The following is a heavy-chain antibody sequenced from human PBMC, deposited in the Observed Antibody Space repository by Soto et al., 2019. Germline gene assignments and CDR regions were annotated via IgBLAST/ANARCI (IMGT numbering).Heavy chain of an antibody. CDR1: GGSISSSSYY. CDR3: ASGHLGRVAS. Sequence: SETLSLTCTVSGGSISSSSYYWGWIRQPPGKGLEWIGSIYYSGSTYYNPSLKSRVTISVDTSKNKFSLKLSSVTAADTAVYYCASGHLGRVASSGQGTLVTGSS. CDR2: IYYSGST. J-gene: IGHJ5*02. D-gene: IGHD7-27*01. V-gene: IGHV4-39*01.